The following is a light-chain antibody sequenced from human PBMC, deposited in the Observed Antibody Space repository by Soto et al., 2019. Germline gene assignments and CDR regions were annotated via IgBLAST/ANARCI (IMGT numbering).Light chain of an antibody. J-gene: IGKJ1*01. CDR3: QQTYNRVWA. Sequence: QLAQSPSSLSASIGDRVIITCRASQATPSHVSWFQHRPGRGPQLLIYGTSKLRSGVPSRFSGSGSGSVFNLIISSLQREYSASDFCQQTYNRVWALGQGTKVEV. V-gene: IGKV1-39*01. CDR2: GTS. CDR1: QATPSH.